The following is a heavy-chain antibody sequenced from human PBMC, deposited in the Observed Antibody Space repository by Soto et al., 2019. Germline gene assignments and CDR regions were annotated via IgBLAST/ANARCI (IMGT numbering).Heavy chain of an antibody. CDR2: INAGNGNT. D-gene: IGHD6-25*01. CDR1: GYTFTSYA. J-gene: IGHJ4*02. V-gene: IGHV1-3*01. CDR3: ATRLVAARRPPFNPQIYFDY. Sequence: ASVKVSCKASGYTFTSYAMHWVRQAPGQRLEWMGWINAGNGNTKYSQKFQGRVTITRDTSASTAYMELSSLRSEDTAVYYCATRLVAARRPPFNPQIYFDYGGQGTLGTVS.